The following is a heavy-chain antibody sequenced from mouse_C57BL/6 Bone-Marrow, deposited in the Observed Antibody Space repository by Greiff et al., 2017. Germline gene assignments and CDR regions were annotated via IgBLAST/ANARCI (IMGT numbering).Heavy chain of an antibody. J-gene: IGHJ4*01. CDR2: IHPSDSDT. CDR1: GYTFTSYW. V-gene: IGHV1-74*01. Sequence: QVQLQQPGAELVKPGASVKVSCKASGYTFTSYWMHWVKQRPGQGLEWIGRIHPSDSDTNYNQKFKGKATLTVDKSSSTAYMQLSILTSEDSAVYYCAMGVYYGSSSAMNYWGQGTSVTVSS. CDR3: AMGVYYGSSSAMNY. D-gene: IGHD1-1*01.